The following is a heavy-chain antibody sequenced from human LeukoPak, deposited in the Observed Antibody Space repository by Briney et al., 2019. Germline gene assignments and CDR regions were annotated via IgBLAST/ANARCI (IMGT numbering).Heavy chain of an antibody. V-gene: IGHV3-48*03. Sequence: PGGSLRLSRAASGLIFRSYEINCVRHAPGKGREWVSYIRRGRRTIFHADCVKARFTISRYNSKNSLYLQMNSLRAEVTAVYYCARGLVAGTDYGTFDIWGQGTMVTVSS. J-gene: IGHJ3*02. CDR1: GLIFRSYE. CDR2: IRRGRRTI. CDR3: ARGLVAGTDYGTFDI. D-gene: IGHD6-19*01.